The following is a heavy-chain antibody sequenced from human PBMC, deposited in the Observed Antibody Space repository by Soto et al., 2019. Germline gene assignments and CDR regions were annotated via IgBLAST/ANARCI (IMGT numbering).Heavy chain of an antibody. CDR1: GFPFSSYA. D-gene: IGHD5-12*01. CDR3: ARDVGYDYVN. Sequence: EVQLLESGGGLVQAGGSLRLSCAASGFPFSSYAIIWIRQAPGRGLEWVSGLYGSGRGIHYADSVKGRFTISRDNSAYSVYLQMNNLRVEDTATYYCARDVGYDYVNWGQGTLVTVSS. J-gene: IGHJ4*02. CDR2: LYGSGRGI. V-gene: IGHV3-23*01.